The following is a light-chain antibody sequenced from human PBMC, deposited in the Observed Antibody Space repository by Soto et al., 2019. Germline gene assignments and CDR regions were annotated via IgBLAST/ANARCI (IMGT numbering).Light chain of an antibody. CDR1: SSNIESKT. V-gene: IGLV1-44*01. CDR3: ATWDDSLNGPV. J-gene: IGLJ3*02. Sequence: QSVLTQPPSASGTPGQRVTISCSGSSSNIESKTVNWYQHLPVTAPKLLIDRNNQRPSGVPDRFSGSKSDTSASLAISGLQSEDEADYYCATWDDSLNGPVFGGGTKLTVL. CDR2: RNN.